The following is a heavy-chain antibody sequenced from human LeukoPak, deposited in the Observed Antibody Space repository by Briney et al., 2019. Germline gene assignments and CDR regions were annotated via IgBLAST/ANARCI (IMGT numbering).Heavy chain of an antibody. CDR3: ARGFEGYYGSGSYYLFDY. V-gene: IGHV4-59*01. D-gene: IGHD3-10*01. CDR1: GGSISSYY. Sequence: SETLSLTCTVSGGSISSYYWSWIRQPPGKGLEWIGYIYYSGSTNYNPSLKSRVTISVDTSKNQFSLKLSSVTAADTAVYYCARGFEGYYGSGSYYLFDYWGQGTLVTASS. J-gene: IGHJ4*02. CDR2: IYYSGST.